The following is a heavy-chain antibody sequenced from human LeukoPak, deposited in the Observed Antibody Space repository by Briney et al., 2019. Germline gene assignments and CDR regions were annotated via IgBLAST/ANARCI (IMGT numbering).Heavy chain of an antibody. D-gene: IGHD5-24*01. V-gene: IGHV3-33*01. CDR3: ARGDGYKDAEYLQH. J-gene: IGHJ1*01. Sequence: GGSLRLSCAASGFTLSSYGMHWVRQAPGKGLEWVAVIWYDGSNKYYGDSVKGRFTISRDNSKKTLYLQMNSLRVEDTAVYYCARGDGYKDAEYLQHWGQGTLVTVS. CDR1: GFTLSSYG. CDR2: IWYDGSNK.